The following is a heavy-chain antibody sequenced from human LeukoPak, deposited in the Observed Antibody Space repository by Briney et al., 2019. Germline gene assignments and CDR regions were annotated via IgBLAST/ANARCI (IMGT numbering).Heavy chain of an antibody. CDR2: TYYRSKWYN. J-gene: IGHJ5*02. D-gene: IGHD3-16*01. V-gene: IGHV6-1*01. Sequence: SQTLSLTCAISGDSVSSNSAVWNWIRQSPSRGLEWLGRTYYRSKWYNDYAVSVKGRITINPDTSKNQFSLRLNSVTPEDTAVYYCARALGKNWFDPWGQGTLVTVSS. CDR1: GDSVSSNSAV. CDR3: ARALGKNWFDP.